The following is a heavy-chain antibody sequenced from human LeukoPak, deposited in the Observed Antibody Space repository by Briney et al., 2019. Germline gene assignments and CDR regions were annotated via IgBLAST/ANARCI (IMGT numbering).Heavy chain of an antibody. CDR1: GFTFSTYA. J-gene: IGHJ5*02. V-gene: IGHV3-33*03. CDR3: AKVGYSSTENWFDP. Sequence: GRSLRLSCAASGFTFSTYAMHWVRQAPGKGLEWVAIIWSDGSDKYYADSVKGRFSISRDNSKNTLYLQMNSLGAEDTAVYYCAKVGYSSTENWFDPWGQGTLVTVSS. D-gene: IGHD6-13*01. CDR2: IWSDGSDK.